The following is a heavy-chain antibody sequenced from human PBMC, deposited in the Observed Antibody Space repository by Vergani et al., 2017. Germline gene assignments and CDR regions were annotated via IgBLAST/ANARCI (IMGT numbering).Heavy chain of an antibody. Sequence: QITLKESGPTLVKPTQTLTLTCTFSGFSLNTRGVSVAWIRQPPGKALDWLALIYWNDDQHYSPSLNNMVTITKDTSKNQVVLTMSNMEYVDTGTYYCVYRKTMCGTTGSFYPFYYYYYMDVWGKGTTVTVSS. D-gene: IGHD1-7*01. CDR3: VYRKTMCGTTGSFYPFYYYYYMDV. CDR2: IYWNDDQ. CDR1: GFSLNTRGVS. J-gene: IGHJ6*03. V-gene: IGHV2-5*04.